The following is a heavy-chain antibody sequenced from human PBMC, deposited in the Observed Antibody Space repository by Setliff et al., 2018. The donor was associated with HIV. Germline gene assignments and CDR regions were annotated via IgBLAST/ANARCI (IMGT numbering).Heavy chain of an antibody. J-gene: IGHJ5*01. CDR3: ASGEDSGTYGEPYDS. Sequence: SETLSLTCTISGDSIISSRNFWGWIRQPPGKGLEWIGNSHSSGSTYYNPSLKSRVFISVDLSINQFSLKLHSVTAADTAVYYCASGEDSGTYGEPYDSWGQGARVTVSS. CDR2: SHSSGST. V-gene: IGHV4-39*01. D-gene: IGHD1-26*01. CDR1: GDSIISSRNF.